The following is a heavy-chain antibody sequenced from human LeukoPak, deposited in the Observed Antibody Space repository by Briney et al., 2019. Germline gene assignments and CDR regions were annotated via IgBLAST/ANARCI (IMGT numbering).Heavy chain of an antibody. J-gene: IGHJ4*02. CDR1: EFTFSHFA. V-gene: IGHV3-30*01. CDR2: VSSHGNDG. D-gene: IGHD5-24*01. Sequence: GSLRLSCAVSEFTFSHFAMHWVRQAPGKGLEWVAVVSSHGNDGYYADSVKGRFTISRDNSKNTLYLQIDSLRAEDTAIYYCTRDAYNFNDFDYWGQGTLVTVSS. CDR3: TRDAYNFNDFDY.